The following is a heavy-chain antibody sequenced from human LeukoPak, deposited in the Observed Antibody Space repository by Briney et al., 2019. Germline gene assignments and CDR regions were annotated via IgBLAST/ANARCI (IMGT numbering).Heavy chain of an antibody. CDR2: IPDSGGDT. CDR3: TKRIAYSSTWAYFDS. CDR1: GFPFSTYA. D-gene: IGHD6-13*01. V-gene: IGHV3-23*01. J-gene: IGHJ4*02. Sequence: GGSLRLSCAASGFPFSTYAMSWVRQAPGKGLEWVSSIPDSGGDTYYSDSVKGRFTVSRDNSKNTVSLQMNSLRAEDTAVYYCTKRIAYSSTWAYFDSWGQGTLVTVTS.